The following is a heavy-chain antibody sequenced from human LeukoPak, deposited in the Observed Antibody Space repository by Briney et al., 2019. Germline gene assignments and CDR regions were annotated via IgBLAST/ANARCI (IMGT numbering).Heavy chain of an antibody. CDR3: ARNRFLDY. D-gene: IGHD2/OR15-2a*01. Sequence: GRSLRLSCAASGFTFSNFAMHWVRQAPGKGLEWVAFTSNDESNKNYADSVKGRFTIPRDNSKNTLYLQMNSLRDEDTAVYYCARNRFLDYCGQGTLVTVSS. CDR2: TSNDESNK. V-gene: IGHV3-30*04. CDR1: GFTFSNFA. J-gene: IGHJ4*02.